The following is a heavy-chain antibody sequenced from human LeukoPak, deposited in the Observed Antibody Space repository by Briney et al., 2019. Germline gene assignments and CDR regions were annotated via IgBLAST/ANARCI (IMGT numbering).Heavy chain of an antibody. Sequence: SQTLSLTCTVSGGSISSGFYWSWIRQPPGKGLEWNGEIYLSGSTNYNPSLKSRVTILVDKSKNQLSLKLSSVTAADTAVYYCARVRAGAPHDYWGQGTLVTVSS. CDR3: ARVRAGAPHDY. D-gene: IGHD4/OR15-4a*01. CDR1: GGSISSGFY. CDR2: IYLSGST. J-gene: IGHJ4*02. V-gene: IGHV4-4*02.